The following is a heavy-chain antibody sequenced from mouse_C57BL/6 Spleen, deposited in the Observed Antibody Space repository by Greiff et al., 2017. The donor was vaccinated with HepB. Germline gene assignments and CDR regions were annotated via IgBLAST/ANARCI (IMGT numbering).Heavy chain of an antibody. V-gene: IGHV5-4*01. D-gene: IGHD1-1*01. Sequence: EVKLVESGGGLVKPGGSLKLSCAASGFTFSSYAMSWVRQTPEKRLEWVATISDGGSYTYYPDNVKGRFTISRDNAKNNLYLQMSHLKSEDTAMYYCARERRYYGSSSYFDDWGQGTTLTVSS. J-gene: IGHJ2*01. CDR1: GFTFSSYA. CDR2: ISDGGSYT. CDR3: ARERRYYGSSSYFDD.